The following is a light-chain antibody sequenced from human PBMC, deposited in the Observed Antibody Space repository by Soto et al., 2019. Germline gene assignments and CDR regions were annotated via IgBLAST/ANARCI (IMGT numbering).Light chain of an antibody. J-gene: IGKJ5*01. CDR1: QDIGSP. CDR2: DAP. V-gene: IGKV3-11*01. CDR3: LQRRNWPLT. Sequence: EVLLTQSPATLSLSPGDRATLSCRASQDIGSPLTWYQHKYGQSPRLLIYDAPISATGIQARFSGDGSGTDFTLTISSLEPEDFAIYYCLQRRNWPLTFGQGTRLEIK.